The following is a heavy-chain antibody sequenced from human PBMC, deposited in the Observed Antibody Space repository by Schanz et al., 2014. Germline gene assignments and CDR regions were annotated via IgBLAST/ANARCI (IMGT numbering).Heavy chain of an antibody. V-gene: IGHV4-59*01. CDR2: ITYSGGT. Sequence: VQLVESGGGLVKPGGSLRLSCATSGLTFTSAWMSWIRQSPGKGPEWIGYITYSGGTNHNASLKSRVTISVDTAKNQFSLKVTSGTAADTAIYYCARVHSTSLERGSHYYMDVWGKGTTVTVSS. CDR3: ARVHSTSLERGSHYYMDV. D-gene: IGHD2-2*01. CDR1: GLTFTSAW. J-gene: IGHJ6*03.